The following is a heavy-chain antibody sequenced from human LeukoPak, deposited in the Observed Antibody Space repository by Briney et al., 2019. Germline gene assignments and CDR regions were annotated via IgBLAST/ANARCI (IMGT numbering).Heavy chain of an antibody. Sequence: SETQSLTCTVSGGSISSYYWSWIRQPPGKGLEWIGYIYYSGSTNYNPSLKSRVTISVDTSKNQFSLKLSSVTAADTAVYYCARVPGVYDFWSGFDYWGQGTLVTVSS. CDR1: GGSISSYY. CDR2: IYYSGST. D-gene: IGHD3-3*01. J-gene: IGHJ4*02. V-gene: IGHV4-59*01. CDR3: ARVPGVYDFWSGFDY.